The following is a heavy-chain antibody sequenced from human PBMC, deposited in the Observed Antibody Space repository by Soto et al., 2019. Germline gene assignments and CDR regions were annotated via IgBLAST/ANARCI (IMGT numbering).Heavy chain of an antibody. Sequence: QVQLQESGPGLVKPSGTLSLTCAVSSGSIISSGIWWSWVRQPPGKGLEWIGEIYYSGRTTYNPSLKSRVTMSVDKSKNQFSLRLTCVTATDTAVYYCARGRAFDIWGQGTMVTVSS. CDR1: SGSIISSGIW. V-gene: IGHV4-4*02. CDR3: ARGRAFDI. CDR2: IYYSGRT. J-gene: IGHJ3*02.